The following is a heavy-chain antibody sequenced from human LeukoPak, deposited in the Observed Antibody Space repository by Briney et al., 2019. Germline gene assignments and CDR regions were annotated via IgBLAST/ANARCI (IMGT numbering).Heavy chain of an antibody. CDR1: GGSISSGDYY. D-gene: IGHD3-16*01. Sequence: PSETLSLTCTVSGGSISSGDYYWSWIRQPPGKGLEWIGYIYYSGSTYYNPSLKSRVTISVDTSKNQFSLKLSSVTAADTAVYYCARHVVHWSFGAKNNFDYWGQGTLVTVSS. V-gene: IGHV4-30-4*01. J-gene: IGHJ4*02. CDR2: IYYSGST. CDR3: ARHVVHWSFGAKNNFDY.